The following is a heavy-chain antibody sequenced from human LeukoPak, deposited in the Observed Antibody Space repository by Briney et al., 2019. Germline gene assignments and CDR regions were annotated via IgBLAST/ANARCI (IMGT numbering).Heavy chain of an antibody. CDR3: ARGSPVTTADY. CDR1: GFTLSSYA. J-gene: IGHJ4*02. CDR2: ISSNGGST. D-gene: IGHD4-17*01. Sequence: GGSLGLSCAASGFTLSSYAMHWVRQAPGEGLEYVSAISSNGGSTYYANSVKGRFPISRDNSKNTLYLQMGSLRAEDMAVYYCARGSPVTTADYWGQGTLVTVSS. V-gene: IGHV3-64*01.